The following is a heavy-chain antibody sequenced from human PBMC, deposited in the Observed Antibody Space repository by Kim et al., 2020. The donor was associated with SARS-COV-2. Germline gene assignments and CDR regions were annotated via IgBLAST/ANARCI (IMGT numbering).Heavy chain of an antibody. CDR2: ISYDGSNK. CDR3: AKGPRGYSYGPFDY. D-gene: IGHD5-18*01. CDR1: GFTFSSYG. J-gene: IGHJ4*02. V-gene: IGHV3-30*18. Sequence: GGSLRLSCAASGFTFSSYGMHWVRQAPGKGLEWVAVISYDGSNKYYADSVKGRFTISRDNSKNTLYLQMNSLRAEDTAVYYCAKGPRGYSYGPFDYWGQGTLVTVSS.